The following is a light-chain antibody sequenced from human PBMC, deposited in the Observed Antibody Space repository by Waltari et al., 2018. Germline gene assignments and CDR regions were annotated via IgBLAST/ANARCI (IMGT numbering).Light chain of an antibody. CDR3: QQYATSPRIS. J-gene: IGKJ5*01. Sequence: EIVLTQSPGTLSLSPGERATLSCRASQSVSSNYLAWYQQKPGQAPRLLIYGASKRTTGIPDRFSGSGSGTDFTLTISRLEPEDFAVYYCQQYATSPRISFCQGTRLEIK. CDR2: GAS. V-gene: IGKV3-20*01. CDR1: QSVSSNY.